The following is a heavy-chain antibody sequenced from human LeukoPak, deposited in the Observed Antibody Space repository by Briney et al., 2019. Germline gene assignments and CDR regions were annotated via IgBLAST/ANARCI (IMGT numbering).Heavy chain of an antibody. CDR1: GFSFSTYG. V-gene: IGHV3-23*01. Sequence: GGSLRLSCAASGFSFSTYGMSWVRQAPGKGLEWVSAISGSGGSTYYADSVKGRFTISRDNSKNTLFLQMNRLRPEDAAVYYCAKRGSSGGFDYWGQGTLVTVSS. D-gene: IGHD6-19*01. CDR2: ISGSGGST. J-gene: IGHJ4*02. CDR3: AKRGSSGGFDY.